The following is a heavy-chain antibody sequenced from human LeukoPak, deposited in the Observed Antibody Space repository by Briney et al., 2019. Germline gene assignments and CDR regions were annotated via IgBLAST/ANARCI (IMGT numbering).Heavy chain of an antibody. CDR2: IIPIFGTA. D-gene: IGHD1-26*01. Sequence: SVTVSCKASGGTFSSYAISWVRQAPGQGLEWMGGIIPIFGTANYAQKFQGRVTITADESTSTAYMELSSLRSEDTAVYYCARDPTHRSSGSVSGDWGQGTLVTVSS. CDR3: ARDPTHRSSGSVSGD. J-gene: IGHJ4*02. CDR1: GGTFSSYA. V-gene: IGHV1-69*13.